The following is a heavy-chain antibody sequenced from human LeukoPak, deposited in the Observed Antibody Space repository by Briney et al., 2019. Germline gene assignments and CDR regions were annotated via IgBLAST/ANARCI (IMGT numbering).Heavy chain of an antibody. CDR1: GFTFSNAW. D-gene: IGHD5-18*01. V-gene: IGHV3-15*01. CDR3: RVPVDTAMVDKDY. Sequence: GGSLRLSCAASGFTFSNAWMSWVRQAPGKGLEWVGRIKSKTDGGTTDYAAPVKGRFTISRDDSKNTLYLQMNSLKTEDTAVYYCRVPVDTAMVDKDYWGQGTLVTVSS. CDR2: IKSKTDGGTT. J-gene: IGHJ4*02.